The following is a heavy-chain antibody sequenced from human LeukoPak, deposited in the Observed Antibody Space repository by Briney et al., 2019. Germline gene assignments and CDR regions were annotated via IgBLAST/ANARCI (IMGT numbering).Heavy chain of an antibody. V-gene: IGHV3-21*01. D-gene: IGHD1-1*01. CDR1: GFTFSSYS. J-gene: IGHJ6*03. Sequence: GGSLRLSCAASGFTFSSYSMNWVRQAPGKGLEWVSSISSSSSYIYYADSVKGRFTISRDNAKNSLYLQMNSLRAEDTAVYYCARDGRPYYHYMDVWGKGTTVTVSS. CDR2: ISSSSSYI. CDR3: ARDGRPYYHYMDV.